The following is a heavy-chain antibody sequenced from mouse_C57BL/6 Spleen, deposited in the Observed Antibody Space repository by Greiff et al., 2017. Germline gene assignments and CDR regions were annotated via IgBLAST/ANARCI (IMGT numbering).Heavy chain of an antibody. Sequence: QVQLQQSGPELVKPGASVKISCKASGYAFSSSWMNWVKQRPGQGLEWIGRIYPGGGDTNYNGKFKGKATLTADKSSSTAYMQLSSLTSEDSAVYFCARGMDDYDFDYGGQGTTLTVSS. D-gene: IGHD2-4*01. J-gene: IGHJ2*01. CDR2: IYPGGGDT. V-gene: IGHV1-82*01. CDR3: ARGMDDYDFDY. CDR1: GYAFSSSW.